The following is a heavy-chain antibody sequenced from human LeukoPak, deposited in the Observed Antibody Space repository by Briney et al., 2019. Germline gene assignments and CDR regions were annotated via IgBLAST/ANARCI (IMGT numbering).Heavy chain of an antibody. Sequence: PSETLSLTCTVSGGSVSSGSYYWSWIRQPPGKGLEWIGYVYYSGSTNYNPSLKSRVTVSVDTSKNQFSLKLSSVTAADTAVYYCARVTSGVRGIIIDYWGQGTLVTVSS. CDR2: VYYSGST. CDR1: GGSVSSGSYY. J-gene: IGHJ4*02. CDR3: ARVTSGVRGIIIDY. V-gene: IGHV4-61*01. D-gene: IGHD3-10*01.